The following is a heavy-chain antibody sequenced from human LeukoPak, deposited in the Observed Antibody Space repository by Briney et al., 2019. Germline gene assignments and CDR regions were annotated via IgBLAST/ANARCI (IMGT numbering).Heavy chain of an antibody. CDR1: GGSISSYY. Sequence: PSETLSLTCTVSGGSISSYYWSWIRQPQGKGLGWIGYIYYSGSTNYNPSLKSRVTISVDTSKNQFSLKLSSVTAAGTGVVYCGSNARDYELRGYYYYYYLYVWGKGTTVSVSS. CDR2: IYYSGST. V-gene: IGHV4-59*01. J-gene: IGHJ6*03. CDR3: GSNARDYELRGYYYYYYLYV. D-gene: IGHD3-16*01.